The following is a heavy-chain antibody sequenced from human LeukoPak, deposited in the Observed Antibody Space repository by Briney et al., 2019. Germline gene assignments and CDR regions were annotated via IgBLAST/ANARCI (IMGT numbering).Heavy chain of an antibody. CDR1: GFTFSSYW. D-gene: IGHD6-13*01. CDR3: AREPIAAAGAIDY. Sequence: GGSLRLSCAASGFTFSSYWMHWVRQAPGKGLVWVSRINSDGSSTSYADSVKGRFTTSRDNAKNTLYLQMNSLRAEDTAVYYCAREPIAAAGAIDYWGQGTLVTVSS. CDR2: INSDGSST. V-gene: IGHV3-74*01. J-gene: IGHJ4*02.